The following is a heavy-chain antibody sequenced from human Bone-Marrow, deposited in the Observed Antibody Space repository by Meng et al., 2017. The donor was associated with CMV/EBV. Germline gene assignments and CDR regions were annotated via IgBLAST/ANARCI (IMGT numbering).Heavy chain of an antibody. J-gene: IGHJ4*02. V-gene: IGHV1-2*02. CDR1: GYTFSGYY. CDR2: IKPNSGDT. D-gene: IGHD1-26*01. Sequence: ASGKVSCKASGYTFSGYYIHWVRQAPGQGLEWLGYIKPNSGDTNYAQKFQNRVTLTRDTSISTAYMEVASLTSDDTAVYYCARSLAGATSQYFHYWGQGTLVTVSS. CDR3: ARSLAGATSQYFHY.